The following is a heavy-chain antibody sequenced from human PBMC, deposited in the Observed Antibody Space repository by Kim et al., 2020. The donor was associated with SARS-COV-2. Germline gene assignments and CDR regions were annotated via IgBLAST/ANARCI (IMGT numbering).Heavy chain of an antibody. CDR2: GGT. CDR3: ASGAGWYGN. J-gene: IGHJ4*02. Sequence: GGTNYNPSLKSRVTISLDTSKNQFSLKVTSVTAADMAVYYCASGAGWYGNWGQGTLVTVSS. V-gene: IGHV4-59*09. D-gene: IGHD6-19*01.